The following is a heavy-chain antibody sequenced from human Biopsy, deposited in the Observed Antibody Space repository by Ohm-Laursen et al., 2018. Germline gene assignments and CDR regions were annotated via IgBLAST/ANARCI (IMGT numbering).Heavy chain of an antibody. CDR3: TRGGYYYDSLAYYYWFDP. CDR1: GYTFTGYH. J-gene: IGHJ5*02. V-gene: IGHV1-2*02. Sequence: ASVKVSCKASGYTFTGYHVHWVRQAPGQGLEWMGWINAKTGDTNYAQKFQARVTMTRDTSISTAYVDLSSLRSDDTAAYYCTRGGYYYDSLAYYYWFDPWGQGTLVTVSS. D-gene: IGHD3-22*01. CDR2: INAKTGDT.